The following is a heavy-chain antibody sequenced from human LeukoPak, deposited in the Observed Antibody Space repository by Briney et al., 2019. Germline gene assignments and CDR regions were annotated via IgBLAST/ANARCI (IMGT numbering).Heavy chain of an antibody. CDR3: ARYKGGSNNLDY. V-gene: IGHV1-2*02. Sequence: ASVKVSCRASGYTFTDYYIFWVRQAPGQGLEWMGWINCNNGGTQYAEKFQGRVTMTRDTSITTAYMELSGLRSDDTAIYYCARYKGGSNNLDYWGQGTLVTVSS. CDR1: GYTFTDYY. D-gene: IGHD1-26*01. J-gene: IGHJ4*02. CDR2: INCNNGGT.